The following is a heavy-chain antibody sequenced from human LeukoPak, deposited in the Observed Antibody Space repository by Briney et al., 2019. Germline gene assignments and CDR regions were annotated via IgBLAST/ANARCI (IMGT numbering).Heavy chain of an antibody. CDR1: GYTFTSYA. J-gene: IGHJ5*02. D-gene: IGHD3/OR15-3a*01. CDR2: IIPIFGTA. V-gene: IGHV1-69*06. CDR3: ARDLSSLGLHSADNWFDP. Sequence: GASVKVSCKASGYTFTSYAMNWVRQAPGQGLEWMGGIIPIFGTANYAQKFQGRVTITADKSTSTAYMELSSLRSEDTAVYYCARDLSSLGLHSADNWFDPWGQGTLVTVSS.